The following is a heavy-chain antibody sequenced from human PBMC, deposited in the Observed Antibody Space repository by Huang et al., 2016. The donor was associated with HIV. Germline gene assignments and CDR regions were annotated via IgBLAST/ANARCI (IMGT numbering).Heavy chain of an antibody. V-gene: IGHV1-69*01. D-gene: IGHD3-9*01. Sequence: QVQLVQSGSEVKKPGSTVKLSCKASGDMFGSYGFTWVRQAPGRGLEWMIQTIPSFGTVKTGQSFPDTATINADSSTSTDYCELRGQSSSNTTYYDYAGARYLDMYTPSVIDSWGQGTLVTVST. J-gene: IGHJ4*02. CDR1: GDMFGSYG. CDR3: AGARYLDMYTPSVIDS. CDR2: TIPSFGTV.